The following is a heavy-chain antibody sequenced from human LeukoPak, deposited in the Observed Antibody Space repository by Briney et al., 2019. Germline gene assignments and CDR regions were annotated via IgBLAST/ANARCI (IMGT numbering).Heavy chain of an antibody. V-gene: IGHV3-21*01. D-gene: IGHD2-21*02. Sequence: GGSVRLFCAASGFTFSSYSMNSVRQAPGKGLECCSSISISSSSYIYYADSVKGRFTISRDNATNSLYLQMNSLRAEDTAVYYCARDGVVVTAPRLFDYWGQGTLVTVSS. CDR2: ISISSSSYI. J-gene: IGHJ4*02. CDR3: ARDGVVVTAPRLFDY. CDR1: GFTFSSYS.